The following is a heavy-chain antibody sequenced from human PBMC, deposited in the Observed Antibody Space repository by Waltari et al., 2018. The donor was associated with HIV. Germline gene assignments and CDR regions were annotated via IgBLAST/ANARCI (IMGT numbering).Heavy chain of an antibody. CDR2: IKSEDDGGTT. D-gene: IGHD2-15*01. CDR1: GFTPPNAW. V-gene: IGHV3-15*01. Sequence: EVQLVESGGGLLKPGESLRLSCAASGFTPPNAWMSWVRQAPGKGLEWVGRIKSEDDGGTTDYAAPVKGRFTISRDDSKNALYLQMNSLKTEDTALYYCTSTGGGITDYWGQGTLVTVSS. CDR3: TSTGGGITDY. J-gene: IGHJ4*02.